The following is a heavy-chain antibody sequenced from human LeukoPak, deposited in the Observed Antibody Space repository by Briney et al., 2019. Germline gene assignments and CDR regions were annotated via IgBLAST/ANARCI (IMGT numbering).Heavy chain of an antibody. CDR2: IGGSGGST. J-gene: IGHJ4*02. CDR3: AKARVTTVTTFDY. CDR1: GFTFSSYA. V-gene: IGHV3-23*01. D-gene: IGHD4-17*01. Sequence: PGGSLRLSCAASGFTFSSYAMSWVRQAPGKGLEWVSTIGGSGGSTCYADSVKGRFTISRDNSKNSLYLQMNSLRAEDTAVYFCAKARVTTVTTFDYWGQGTLVTVSS.